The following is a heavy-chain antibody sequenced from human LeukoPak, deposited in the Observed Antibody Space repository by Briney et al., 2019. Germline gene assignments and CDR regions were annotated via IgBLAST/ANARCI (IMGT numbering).Heavy chain of an antibody. CDR2: ISTYNGNT. D-gene: IGHD3-22*01. Sequence: ASVKVSCKASGYTFTSYGISWVRQAPGQGLEWMGWISTYNGNTNYAQNLQGRVTMTTDTSTSTAYMELRSLRSDDTAVYYCARAAHYYDSSGYALWGQGTLVTVSS. J-gene: IGHJ4*02. CDR1: GYTFTSYG. V-gene: IGHV1-18*01. CDR3: ARAAHYYDSSGYAL.